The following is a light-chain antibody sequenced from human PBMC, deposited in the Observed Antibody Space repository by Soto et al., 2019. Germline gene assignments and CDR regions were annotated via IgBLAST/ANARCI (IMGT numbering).Light chain of an antibody. CDR1: QSLNNNY. V-gene: IGKV3-20*01. CDR3: QRYGSSKT. J-gene: IGKJ1*01. Sequence: EIVLTXXPXTLSLSPGERATLSCRASQSLNNNYLAWYQQKPGQAPRLLIYGASSRATGIPDRFTGGGSGTAFTLTISSLEPDDVAVYYGQRYGSSKTFGQGTEVEMK. CDR2: GAS.